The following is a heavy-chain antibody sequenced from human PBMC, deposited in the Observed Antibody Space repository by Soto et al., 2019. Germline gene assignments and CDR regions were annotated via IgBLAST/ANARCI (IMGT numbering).Heavy chain of an antibody. CDR3: ARDNDRLQLGGNYYYILDV. V-gene: IGHV1-69*12. D-gene: IGHD4-4*01. Sequence: QVQLVQSGAEMMEPGSSVKVSCKTSGGTFSSSAISWQRQAPGQGLEWMGGIIPLFRTPDYAQKFQGRVTIAADESTCTAYMELSSLRSEDTAVYYCARDNDRLQLGGNYYYILDVWGQGTTITVSS. J-gene: IGHJ6*02. CDR1: GGTFSSSA. CDR2: IIPLFRTP.